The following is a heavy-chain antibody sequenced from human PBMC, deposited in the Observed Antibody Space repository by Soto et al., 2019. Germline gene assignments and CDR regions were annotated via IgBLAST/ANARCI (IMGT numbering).Heavy chain of an antibody. D-gene: IGHD2-21*02. CDR3: AASGGVVVTSIDWYFDL. CDR2: IYYSGST. Sequence: QEQLQESGPGLVKSSQTLSLTCTVSGGSIGSGGYYWSWIRQRPGTGLEWSGFIYYSGSTYSNPSLKSRITMSVGTAKNQFSLNLSSVTAADTAVYYCAASGGVVVTSIDWYFDLWGRGTLVTVSS. V-gene: IGHV4-31*03. J-gene: IGHJ2*01. CDR1: GGSIGSGGYY.